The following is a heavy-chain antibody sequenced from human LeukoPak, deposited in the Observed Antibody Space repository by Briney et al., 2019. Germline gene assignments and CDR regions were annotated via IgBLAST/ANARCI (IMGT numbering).Heavy chain of an antibody. Sequence: SQTLSLTCAVSGGSISSGGYSWSWIRQPPGKGLEWIGYIYHSGSTYYNPSLKSRVTISVDRSKNQFSLKLSSVTAADTAVYYCAREYRRYYFDCWGQGTLVTVSS. CDR3: AREYRRYYFDC. J-gene: IGHJ4*02. CDR1: GGSISSGGYS. CDR2: IYHSGST. D-gene: IGHD3-16*02. V-gene: IGHV4-30-2*01.